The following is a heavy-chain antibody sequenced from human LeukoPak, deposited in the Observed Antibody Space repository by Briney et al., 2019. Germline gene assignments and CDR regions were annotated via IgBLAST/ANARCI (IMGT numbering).Heavy chain of an antibody. D-gene: IGHD6-19*01. CDR2: INPSGGST. CDR1: GYTFTSYY. Sequence: ASVKVSCKASGYTFTSYYMHWVRQAPGQGLEWMGIINPSGGSTSYAQKFQGRVTMTRDMSTSTVYMELSSLRSEDTAVYYCATQSYSSGWSLDHWGQGTLVTVSS. V-gene: IGHV1-46*01. CDR3: ATQSYSSGWSLDH. J-gene: IGHJ4*02.